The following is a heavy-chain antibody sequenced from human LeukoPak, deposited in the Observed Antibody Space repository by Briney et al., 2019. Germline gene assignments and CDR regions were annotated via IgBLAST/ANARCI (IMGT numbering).Heavy chain of an antibody. Sequence: GGSLRLSCAASGFTFSSYSMHWVRQAPGKGLEWVAVIWYDGSNKYYADSVKGRFTISRDNSKNTLYLQMNSLRAEDTAVYYCAKDLYYGSSGPLGDWGQGTLVTVSS. CDR3: AKDLYYGSSGPLGD. D-gene: IGHD3-22*01. CDR2: IWYDGSNK. J-gene: IGHJ4*02. V-gene: IGHV3-33*06. CDR1: GFTFSSYS.